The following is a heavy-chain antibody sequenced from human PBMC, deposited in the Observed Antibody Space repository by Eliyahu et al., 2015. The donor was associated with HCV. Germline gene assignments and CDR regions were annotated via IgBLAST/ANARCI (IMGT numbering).Heavy chain of an antibody. CDR2: IKEDGSEQ. D-gene: IGHD6-19*01. J-gene: IGHJ4*02. Sequence: EVQVVESGGGLVQPGGSLRISCAASGFTFSNYWMDWVRQAPGKGLEWVANIKEDGSEQYYVDSVKGRFTISRDNAKNSLYLQMNSLRAEDTAVYYCAKNSGWAFNYGGQGTLVIVSS. CDR1: GFTFSNYW. V-gene: IGHV3-7*01. CDR3: AKNSGWAFNY.